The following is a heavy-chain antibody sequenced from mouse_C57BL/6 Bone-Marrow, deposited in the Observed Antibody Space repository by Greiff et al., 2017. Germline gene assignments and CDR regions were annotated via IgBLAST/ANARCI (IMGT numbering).Heavy chain of an antibody. CDR1: GYTFTSYW. CDR2: IYPGSGST. Sequence: QVQLQQSGAELVKPGASVKMSCKASGYTFTSYWITWVKQRPGQGLEWIGDIYPGSGSTNYNEKFKSKATLTVDTSSSTAYMQLSSLTSEDSAVYYCAKGAGLLAWFAYWGQGTLVTVSA. CDR3: AKGAGLLAWFAY. D-gene: IGHD2-3*01. J-gene: IGHJ3*01. V-gene: IGHV1-55*01.